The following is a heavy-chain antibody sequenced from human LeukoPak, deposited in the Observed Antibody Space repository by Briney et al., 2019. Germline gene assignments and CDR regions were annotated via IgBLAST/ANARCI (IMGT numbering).Heavy chain of an antibody. Sequence: SETLSLTCAVYGGSFSGYYWSWIRQPPGKGLEWIGEINHSGSTNYNPSLKSRVTISVDTSKNQFSLKLGSVTAADTAVYYCARKDVVTSNFDYWGQGTLVTVSS. D-gene: IGHD3-22*01. V-gene: IGHV4-34*01. CDR3: ARKDVVTSNFDY. CDR1: GGSFSGYY. J-gene: IGHJ4*02. CDR2: INHSGST.